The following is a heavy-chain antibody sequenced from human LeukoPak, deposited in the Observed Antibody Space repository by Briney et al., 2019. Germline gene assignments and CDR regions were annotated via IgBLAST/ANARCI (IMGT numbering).Heavy chain of an antibody. CDR3: ARLPIIYDSSGYISKSFYY. CDR2: IYYSGST. D-gene: IGHD3-22*01. J-gene: IGHJ4*02. CDR1: GGSLSSSSYY. Sequence: SETLSLTCTVSGGSLSSSSYYWGWIRQPPRNWLEWIGCIYYSGSTYSIAALNTRVTISVDTSKHQSPLKLSSVTAADTAAYCCARLPIIYDSSGYISKSFYYWGQGNLVTVSS. V-gene: IGHV4-39*01.